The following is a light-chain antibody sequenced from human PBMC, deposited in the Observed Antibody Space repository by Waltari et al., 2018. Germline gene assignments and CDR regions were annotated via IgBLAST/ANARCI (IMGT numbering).Light chain of an antibody. V-gene: IGKV3-15*01. CDR3: QQYNKWPAT. CDR1: QSVSSN. Sequence: EIVMTQSPATLSVSPGERATLSCRASQSVSSNLAWYQQKPGQAPRLLSYEVSTRATGIPPRFRGSGSGTEFTLTSSRLQSEDFAVYSCQQYNKWPATFGQGTKVEIK. J-gene: IGKJ1*01. CDR2: EVS.